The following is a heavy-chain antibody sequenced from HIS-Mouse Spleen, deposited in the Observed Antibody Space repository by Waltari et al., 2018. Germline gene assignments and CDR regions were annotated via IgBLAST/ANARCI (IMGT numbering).Heavy chain of an antibody. CDR1: GFTFSSSA. D-gene: IGHD4-4*01. CDR2: IRGSGGST. J-gene: IGHJ4*02. Sequence: EVQLLESGGGLVQPGGSLRLPCAASGFTFSSSAMSWVRQAPGKGLEWVSAIRGSGGSTYYADSVKGRFTISRDNSKNTLYLQMNSLRAEDTAVYYCANSVTFDYWGQGTLVTVSS. CDR3: ANSVTFDY. V-gene: IGHV3-23*01.